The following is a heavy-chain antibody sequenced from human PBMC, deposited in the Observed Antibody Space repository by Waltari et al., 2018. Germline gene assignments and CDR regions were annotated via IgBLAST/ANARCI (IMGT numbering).Heavy chain of an antibody. V-gene: IGHV3-21*04. J-gene: IGHJ4*02. CDR3: ARDRIAGHTRQEFYY. CDR1: GFTFSSYS. D-gene: IGHD2-21*01. CDR2: INDKSNYK. Sequence: EVQLVESGGGPVKPGGSLRLSCAASGFTFSSYSMNWVSQLPGKGLEWVASINDKSNYKFYADSVKGRFTVSRDNAQNLLFLQMDSLSAADTAIYYCARDRIAGHTRQEFYYWGQGTLVTVSS.